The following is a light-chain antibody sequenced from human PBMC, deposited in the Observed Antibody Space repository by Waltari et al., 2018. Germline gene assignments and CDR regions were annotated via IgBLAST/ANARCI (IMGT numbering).Light chain of an antibody. CDR1: SSDVGAYKL. Sequence: QSALTQPASVSGSLGQSITISCTGSSSDVGAYKLVSWYQQHPGKAPKLMMSEDTKRPSGVSNRFSGSKSGNTASLTISGLQAEDEADYHCCSYAGDSTWVFGGGTVLTVL. CDR2: EDT. V-gene: IGLV2-23*01. CDR3: CSYAGDSTWV. J-gene: IGLJ3*02.